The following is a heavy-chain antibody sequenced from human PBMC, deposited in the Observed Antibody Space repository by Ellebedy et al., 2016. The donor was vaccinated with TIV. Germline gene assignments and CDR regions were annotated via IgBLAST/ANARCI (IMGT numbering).Heavy chain of an antibody. CDR3: ARRDFDRSRYDYYGVDV. CDR1: EDRLDTDW. D-gene: IGHD3-9*01. J-gene: IGHJ6*02. V-gene: IGHV5-51*01. CDR2: IDLSDSDT. Sequence: GESLKISCKDLEDRLDTDWIGWVRQMPGKGLEWMGIIDLSDSDTRYGPSFQGHVTISADKSLSTAYLQWSSLKASDTAIYYCARRDFDRSRYDYYGVDVWGQGTTVTVSS.